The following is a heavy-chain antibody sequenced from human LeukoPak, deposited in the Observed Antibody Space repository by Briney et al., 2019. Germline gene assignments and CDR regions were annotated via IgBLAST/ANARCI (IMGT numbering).Heavy chain of an antibody. CDR2: IKQDGSEQ. V-gene: IGHV3-7*01. D-gene: IGHD6-13*01. Sequence: PGGSLRLSCAASGFTFSSYWMSWVRQAPGKGLEWVANIKQDGSEQYYVDSVKGRFTISRDNAKNSLYLLMNSLRAEDTAVYYCASRGGHSSSWFHFDYWGQGTLVTVSS. CDR3: ASRGGHSSSWFHFDY. J-gene: IGHJ4*02. CDR1: GFTFSSYW.